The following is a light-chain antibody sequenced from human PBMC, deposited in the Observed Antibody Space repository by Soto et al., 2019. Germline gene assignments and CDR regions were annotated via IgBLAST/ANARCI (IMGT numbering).Light chain of an antibody. V-gene: IGKV1-5*03. CDR3: QQYSVYSWT. CDR2: KAS. CDR1: QSISSW. J-gene: IGKJ1*01. Sequence: DIQMTQSPSTLSASVGDRVTITCRASQSISSWLAWYQQRPGEAPKLLIYKASNLDSGVPSRFSGSGSETEFTLTISSLQPDDFASYYCQQYSVYSWTFGQGTKVEIK.